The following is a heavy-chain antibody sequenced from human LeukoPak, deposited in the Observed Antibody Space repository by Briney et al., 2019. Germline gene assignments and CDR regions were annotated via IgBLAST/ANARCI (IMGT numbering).Heavy chain of an antibody. D-gene: IGHD2-15*01. V-gene: IGHV3-30*02. CDR2: IRYDGSNK. J-gene: IGHJ4*02. Sequence: PGGSLRLSCAASGFTFSSYGMHWVRQAPGKGLEWVAFIRYDGSNKYYADSVKGRFTISRDNSKNTLYLQMNSLRAEDTAVYYCAKDQLCCSGGNFDYWGQGTLVTVSS. CDR3: AKDQLCCSGGNFDY. CDR1: GFTFSSYG.